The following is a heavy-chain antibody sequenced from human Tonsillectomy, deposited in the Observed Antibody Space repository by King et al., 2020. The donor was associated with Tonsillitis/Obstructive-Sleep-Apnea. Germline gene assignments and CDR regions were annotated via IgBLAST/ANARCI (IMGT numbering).Heavy chain of an antibody. D-gene: IGHD3-10*01. V-gene: IGHV3-11*05. CDR2: ISSSSSYT. J-gene: IGHJ4*02. CDR1: GFTFSDYY. CDR3: AREGVQGITRFDY. Sequence: VQLVESGGGLVKPGGSLRLPCAASGFTFSDYYMSWIRQAPGKGLEWVSYISSSSSYTNYADSVKGRFTISRDNAKNSLYLQMNSLRAEDTAVYYCAREGVQGITRFDYWGQGTLVTVSS.